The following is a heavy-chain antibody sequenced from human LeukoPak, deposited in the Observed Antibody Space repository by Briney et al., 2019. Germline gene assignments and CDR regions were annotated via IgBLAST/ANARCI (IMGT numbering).Heavy chain of an antibody. CDR2: IYYSGST. J-gene: IGHJ4*02. CDR3: ARQLSYSSGWYSDY. V-gene: IGHV4-59*08. Sequence: SETLSLTCTVSGGSISSYYWSWIRQPPGKGLEWIGYIYYSGSTNYNPSPKSRVTISVDTSKNQFSLKLSSVTAADTAVYYCARQLSYSSGWYSDYWGQGTLVTVSS. D-gene: IGHD6-19*01. CDR1: GGSISSYY.